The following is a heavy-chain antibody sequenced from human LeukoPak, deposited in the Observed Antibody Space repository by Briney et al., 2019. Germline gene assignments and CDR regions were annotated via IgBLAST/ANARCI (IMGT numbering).Heavy chain of an antibody. CDR3: ARALPMVRGVIAEVTAANFDY. J-gene: IGHJ4*02. D-gene: IGHD3-10*01. CDR1: GYTFTSYG. Sequence: ASVKVSCKASGYTFTSYGISWVRQAPGQGLEWMGWISAYNGNTNYAQKLQGRVTMTTDTSTSTAYMELRSLRSDDTAVYYCARALPMVRGVIAEVTAANFDYWGQGTLVTVSS. V-gene: IGHV1-18*01. CDR2: ISAYNGNT.